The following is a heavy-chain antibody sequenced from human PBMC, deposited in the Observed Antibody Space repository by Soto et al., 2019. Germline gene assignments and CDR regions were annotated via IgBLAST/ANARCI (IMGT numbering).Heavy chain of an antibody. V-gene: IGHV4-30-2*01. CDR1: GGSISSGGYS. CDR2: IYHSGST. CDR3: AIGGGGSAPYPPLFDY. J-gene: IGHJ4*02. Sequence: PSETLSLTCAVSGGSISSGGYSWSWIRQPPGKGLEWIGYIYHSGSTYYNPSLKSRVTISVDRSKNQFSLKLSSVTAADTAVYYCAIGGGGSAPYPPLFDYWGQGTLVSVSS. D-gene: IGHD3-16*01.